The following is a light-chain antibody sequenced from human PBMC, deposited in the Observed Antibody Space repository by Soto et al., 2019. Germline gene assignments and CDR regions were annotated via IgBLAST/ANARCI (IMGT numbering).Light chain of an antibody. V-gene: IGLV2-14*03. CDR3: SXYTSTSTLYV. CDR1: XXXXGGYNY. Sequence: QSALTQPASVSGSPGQSITISCTGTXXXXGGYNYVSWYQQLPGKVPKLIIYDVSNRPSGVSDRFSGSKSGNAASLTISXLXXXXXAXXXXSXYTSTSTLYVFGTGTKLTVL. J-gene: IGLJ1*01. CDR2: DVS.